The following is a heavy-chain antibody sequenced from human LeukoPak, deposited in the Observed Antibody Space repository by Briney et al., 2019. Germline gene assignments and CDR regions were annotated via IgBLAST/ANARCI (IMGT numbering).Heavy chain of an antibody. CDR3: ARTPRPMVRGVTIFDY. CDR1: GGSIISYH. Sequence: SETLSLTCTVSGGSIISYHWSWIRQPPGKGLEWIGYIYYSGSTNYNPSLKSRVTILVDTSKNQFSLKLSSVTAADTAVYYCARTPRPMVRGVTIFDYWGQGTLVTVSS. D-gene: IGHD3-10*01. J-gene: IGHJ4*02. CDR2: IYYSGST. V-gene: IGHV4-59*08.